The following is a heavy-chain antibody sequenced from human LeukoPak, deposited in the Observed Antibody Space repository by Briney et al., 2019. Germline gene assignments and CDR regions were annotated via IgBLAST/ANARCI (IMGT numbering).Heavy chain of an antibody. CDR3: ARDHRFTRNWFDP. Sequence: SVKVSCKASGCTFSSYAISWVRQAPGQGLEWMGGIIPIFGTANYAQKFQGRVTITADKSTSTAYMELSSLRSEDPAVYYCARDHRFTRNWFDPWGQGTLVTVSS. V-gene: IGHV1-69*06. J-gene: IGHJ5*02. D-gene: IGHD2-15*01. CDR2: IIPIFGTA. CDR1: GCTFSSYA.